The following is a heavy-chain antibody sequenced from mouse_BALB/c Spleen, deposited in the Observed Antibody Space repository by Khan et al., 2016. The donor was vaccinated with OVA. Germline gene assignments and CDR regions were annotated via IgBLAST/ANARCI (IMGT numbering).Heavy chain of an antibody. Sequence: QVQLQQSGAELARPGASVNLSCKPSGYTFTDYYISWVKQRTGQGLEWIAEIYPGSGNFYYNEKFKGKATLTADKSSSTAYMQLSSLTSEDSAVYFCARREVYYFDYWGQGTTLTVSS. CDR3: ARREVYYFDY. CDR1: GYTFTDYY. J-gene: IGHJ2*01. CDR2: IYPGSGNF. V-gene: IGHV1-76*01.